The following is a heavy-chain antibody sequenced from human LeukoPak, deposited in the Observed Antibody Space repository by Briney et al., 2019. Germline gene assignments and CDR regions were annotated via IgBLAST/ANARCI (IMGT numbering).Heavy chain of an antibody. J-gene: IGHJ4*02. CDR2: ISGSGGST. V-gene: IGHV3-23*01. D-gene: IGHD1-1*01. Sequence: GGSLRLSCAASGFTFSSYAMSWVRQAPGKGLEWVSAISGSGGSTYYADSVKGRFTISRDNSKNSLYLQMNSLRAEDTAVYYCARDPSEKYNAFDYWGQGTLVTVSS. CDR3: ARDPSEKYNAFDY. CDR1: GFTFSSYA.